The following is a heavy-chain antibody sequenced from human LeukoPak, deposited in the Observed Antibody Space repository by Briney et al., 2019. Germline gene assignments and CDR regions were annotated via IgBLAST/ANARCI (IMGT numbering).Heavy chain of an antibody. CDR3: ASSIAVAGTGY. J-gene: IGHJ4*02. CDR2: ISYDGSNK. Sequence: PGGSLRLSCAASGFTFSSYGMHWVRQAPGKGLEWVAVISYDGSNKYYADSVKGRFTISRDNSKNTLYLQMNSLRAEDTAVYYCASSIAVAGTGYWGQGTLVTVSS. CDR1: GFTFSSYG. D-gene: IGHD6-19*01. V-gene: IGHV3-30*03.